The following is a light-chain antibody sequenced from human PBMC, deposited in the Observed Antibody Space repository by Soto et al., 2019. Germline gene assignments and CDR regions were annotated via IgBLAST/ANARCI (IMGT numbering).Light chain of an antibody. V-gene: IGKV3-20*01. Sequence: EIVLTQSPGTLSLSPGERVTLSCRASQSVSSSYLAWYQQKPGQAPRLLIYGASSRATGIPDRFSGSGSGTDFTLTISRLEPEDFAVYYCQQYXSSPPITLGQGTRLEIK. J-gene: IGKJ5*01. CDR3: QQYXSSPPIT. CDR2: GAS. CDR1: QSVSSSY.